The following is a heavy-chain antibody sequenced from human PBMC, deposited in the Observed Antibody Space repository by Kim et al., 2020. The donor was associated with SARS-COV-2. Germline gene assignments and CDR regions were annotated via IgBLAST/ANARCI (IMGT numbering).Heavy chain of an antibody. V-gene: IGHV4-59*09. CDR3: ARGSSSWYRAYYYYGMDV. J-gene: IGHJ6*02. Sequence: KNRVAISVDTSKNQFALKLSSVTAADTAVYYCARGSSSWYRAYYYYGMDVWGQGTTVTVSS. D-gene: IGHD6-13*01.